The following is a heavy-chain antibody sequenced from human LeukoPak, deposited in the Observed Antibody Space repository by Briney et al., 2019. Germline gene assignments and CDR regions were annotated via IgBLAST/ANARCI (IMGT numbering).Heavy chain of an antibody. J-gene: IGHJ4*02. Sequence: PSETLSLTCTVSGGSISRYFWSWIRQPPGKGLEWIGYIYYSGSTNYNPSLKSRVTISVDTSKNQFSLKLSSVTAADTAVYYCARDNRDYYDSSRYDYWGQGTLVTVSS. CDR1: GGSISRYF. V-gene: IGHV4-59*01. D-gene: IGHD3-22*01. CDR2: IYYSGST. CDR3: ARDNRDYYDSSRYDY.